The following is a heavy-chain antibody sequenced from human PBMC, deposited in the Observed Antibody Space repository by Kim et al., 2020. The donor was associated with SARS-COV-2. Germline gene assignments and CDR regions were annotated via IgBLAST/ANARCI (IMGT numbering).Heavy chain of an antibody. J-gene: IGHJ6*02. V-gene: IGHV3-53*01. D-gene: IGHD4-4*01. CDR3: ARSGAYSYYGMDV. CDR2: IYSGGST. Sequence: WGSLRLSCAASGFTISRNYMNWVRQAPGEGLEWVSVIYSGGSTLYADSVKGRFTVSRDISKSTVYLQMNSLRADDTAVYYCARSGAYSYYGMDVWGQGTTVTVSS. CDR1: GFTISRNY.